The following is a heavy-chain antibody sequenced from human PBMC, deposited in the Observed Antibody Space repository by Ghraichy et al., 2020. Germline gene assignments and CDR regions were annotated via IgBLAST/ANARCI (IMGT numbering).Heavy chain of an antibody. V-gene: IGHV3-23*01. CDR2: ISGSGGST. CDR3: AKDHDSSGYYFGWFDP. Sequence: LSLTCAASGFTFSSYAMSWVRQAPGKGLEWVSAISGSGGSTYYADSVKGRFTISRDNSKNTLYLQMNSLRAEDTAVYYCAKDHDSSGYYFGWFDPWGQGTLVTVSS. D-gene: IGHD3-22*01. J-gene: IGHJ5*02. CDR1: GFTFSSYA.